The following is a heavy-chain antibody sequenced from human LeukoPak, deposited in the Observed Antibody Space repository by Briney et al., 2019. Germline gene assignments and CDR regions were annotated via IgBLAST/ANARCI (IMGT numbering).Heavy chain of an antibody. Sequence: GGSLRLSCAASGFTFSSYGMHWVRQAPGKGLEWVAVISYDGSNKYYADSVKGRFTISRDNSKNTLYLQMNSLRAEDTAVYYCAKDVADAARPSDAFDIRGQGTMVTVSS. J-gene: IGHJ3*02. D-gene: IGHD6-6*01. CDR3: AKDVADAARPSDAFDI. V-gene: IGHV3-30*18. CDR2: ISYDGSNK. CDR1: GFTFSSYG.